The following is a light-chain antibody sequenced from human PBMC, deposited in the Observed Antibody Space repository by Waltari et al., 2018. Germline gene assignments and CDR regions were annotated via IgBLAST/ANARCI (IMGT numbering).Light chain of an antibody. J-gene: IGKJ4*01. Sequence: DIVMTQSPDSLAVSLGERTTINCKSSQSFLSSLNKNHYLAWYQHKPGQPHKLLIYWAFTRESGGPDRFSGSGSGTDFTITISSLHAEDVAVYYCPQYCTAPLTFGGGTKVEIK. CDR3: PQYCTAPLT. CDR1: QSFLSSLNKNHY. CDR2: WAF. V-gene: IGKV4-1*01.